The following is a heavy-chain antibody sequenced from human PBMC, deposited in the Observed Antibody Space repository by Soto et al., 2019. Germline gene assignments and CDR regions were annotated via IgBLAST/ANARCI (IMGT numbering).Heavy chain of an antibody. CDR1: GFTFSGSA. Sequence: EVQLVESGGGLVQPGGSLKLSCAASGFTFSGSAMHWVRQAAGKGLEWVGRIRNKANSYTTPYAASVKGRFTISRDDSKNTAYLKMNSLTTEDTALYYCTTRYRPGHVLYGMDVWGQWTTVAVSS. V-gene: IGHV3-73*02. D-gene: IGHD5-18*01. CDR3: TTRYRPGHVLYGMDV. J-gene: IGHJ6*02. CDR2: IRNKANSYTT.